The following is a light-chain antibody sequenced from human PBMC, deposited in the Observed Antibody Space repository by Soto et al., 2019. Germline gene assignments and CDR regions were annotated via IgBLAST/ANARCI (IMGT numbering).Light chain of an antibody. V-gene: IGKV1-39*01. CDR3: KQTFITQIT. Sequence: DTQLTQSPSSLSTSAVGSINITCRASQSISSYLNWYQQKPGKAPKLLIYATFNLQNGVKSRFSGSGSGTDFTLTITSLQPEDFATYYCKQTFITQITFGKGTQLEIK. J-gene: IGKJ5*01. CDR1: QSISSY. CDR2: ATF.